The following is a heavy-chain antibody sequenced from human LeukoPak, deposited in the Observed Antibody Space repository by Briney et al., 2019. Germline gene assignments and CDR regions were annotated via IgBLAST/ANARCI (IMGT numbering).Heavy chain of an antibody. CDR2: IIPILGIA. V-gene: IGHV1-69*04. CDR1: GYTFTSYD. CDR3: ARWGIAAAGTPYYFDY. Sequence: ASVKVSCKASGYTFTSYDINWVRQATGQGLEWMGRIIPILGIANYAQKFQGRVTITADKSTSTAYMELSSLRSEDTAVYYCARWGIAAAGTPYYFDYWGQGTLVTVSS. J-gene: IGHJ4*02. D-gene: IGHD6-13*01.